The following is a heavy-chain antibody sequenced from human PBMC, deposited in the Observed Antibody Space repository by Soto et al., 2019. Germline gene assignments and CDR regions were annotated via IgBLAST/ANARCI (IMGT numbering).Heavy chain of an antibody. CDR2: IKTKTDGSTT. CDR1: GFTFSNAR. V-gene: IGHV3-15*01. J-gene: IGHJ4*02. D-gene: IGHD3-10*01. CDR3: MLYYGDSYSTDS. Sequence: EVQVVESGGGLVKPGGSLRLSCAASGFTFSNARMSWVRQAPGKGLEWVGLIKTKTDGSTTDYAAPVKGRFSISRDDSRRTVYLQMNSLKTEDTAVYYCMLYYGDSYSTDSWGQGTLVTVSS.